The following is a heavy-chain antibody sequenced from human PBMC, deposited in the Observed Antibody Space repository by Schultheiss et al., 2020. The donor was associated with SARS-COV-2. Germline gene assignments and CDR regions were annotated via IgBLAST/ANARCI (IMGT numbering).Heavy chain of an antibody. CDR3: AKDSMMVVAATYGMDV. CDR1: GFTFSSYG. V-gene: IGHV3-30*02. D-gene: IGHD2-15*01. J-gene: IGHJ6*02. Sequence: GGSLRLSCAASGFTFSSYGMHWVRQAPGKGLEWVAVIWYDGSNKYYADSVKGRFTISRDNSKNTLYLQMNSLRAEDTAVYYCAKDSMMVVAATYGMDVWGQGTTVTVSS. CDR2: IWYDGSNK.